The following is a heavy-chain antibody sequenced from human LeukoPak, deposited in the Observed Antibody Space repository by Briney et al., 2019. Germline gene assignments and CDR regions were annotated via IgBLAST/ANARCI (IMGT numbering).Heavy chain of an antibody. J-gene: IGHJ6*02. V-gene: IGHV3-64D*06. D-gene: IGHD1-14*01. CDR1: GFTFSSYA. CDR2: ISSNGGST. CDR3: AKKRQPGYYYYYYGMDV. Sequence: GGSLRLSCSASGFTFSSYAMHWVRQAPGKGLEYVSAISSNGGSTYYADSVKGRFTISRDNSKNTLYLQMNSLRAEDTAVYYCAKKRQPGYYYYYYGMDVWGQGTTVTVSS.